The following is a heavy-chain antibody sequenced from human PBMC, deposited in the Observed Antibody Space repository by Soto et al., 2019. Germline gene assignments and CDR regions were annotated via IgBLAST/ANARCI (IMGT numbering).Heavy chain of an antibody. CDR1: GGSISSYY. V-gene: IGHV4-59*01. CDR3: ARDSMTTVTTYGMDV. Sequence: SETLSLTCTVSGGSISSYYWSWIRQPPGKGLEWIGYIYYSGSTNYNPSLKSRVTISVDTSKNQFSLKLSSVTAADTAVYYFARDSMTTVTTYGMDVWGQGTTVTVSS. D-gene: IGHD4-17*01. CDR2: IYYSGST. J-gene: IGHJ6*02.